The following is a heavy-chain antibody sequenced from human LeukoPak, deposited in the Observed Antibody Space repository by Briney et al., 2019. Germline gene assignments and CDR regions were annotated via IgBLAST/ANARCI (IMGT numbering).Heavy chain of an antibody. J-gene: IGHJ4*02. CDR3: ARDIVATTFDY. D-gene: IGHD5-12*01. CDR2: ISAYNGNT. CDR1: GYTFTIYG. Sequence: ASVTVSFTSSGYTFTIYGISWVRQAPGQGLEWMGWISAYNGNTNYAQKIQGRVTMTTDTSTSTAYMELRSLRSDDTAVYYCARDIVATTFDYWGQGTLVTVSS. V-gene: IGHV1-18*01.